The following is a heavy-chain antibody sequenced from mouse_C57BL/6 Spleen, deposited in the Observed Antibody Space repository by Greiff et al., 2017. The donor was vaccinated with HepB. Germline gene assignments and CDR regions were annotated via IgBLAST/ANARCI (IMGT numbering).Heavy chain of an antibody. CDR3: ASTVAGYYFDY. V-gene: IGHV1-26*01. J-gene: IGHJ2*01. D-gene: IGHD1-1*01. CDR2: INPNNGGT. Sequence: EVQLQQSGPELVKPGASVKISCKASGYTFTDYYMNWVKQSHGKSLEWIGDINPNNGGTSYNQKFKGKATLTVDKSSSTAYMELRSLTSEDSAVYYCASTVAGYYFDYWGQGTTLTVSS. CDR1: GYTFTDYY.